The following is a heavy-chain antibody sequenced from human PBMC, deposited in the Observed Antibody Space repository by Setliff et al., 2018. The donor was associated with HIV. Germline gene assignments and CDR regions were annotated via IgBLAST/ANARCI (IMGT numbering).Heavy chain of an antibody. CDR3: ATLDPSGGNFLAY. CDR2: IHASGKA. J-gene: IGHJ4*02. V-gene: IGHV4-4*09. CDR1: GGSVNDFY. Sequence: SETLSLTCTVSGGSVNDFYCNWIRQPPGKGPEWIGYIHASGKANYNPSLKSRVTISLDTSKMQFSLRLTSVTAADTAVYYCATLDPSGGNFLAYWGQGTLVTVSS. D-gene: IGHD2-21*02.